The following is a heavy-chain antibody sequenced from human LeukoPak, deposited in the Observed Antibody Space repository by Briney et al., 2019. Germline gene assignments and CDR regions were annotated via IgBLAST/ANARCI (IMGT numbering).Heavy chain of an antibody. J-gene: IGHJ6*02. D-gene: IGHD2-15*01. CDR3: AKDGSPQFSYYQYYYGMDV. CDR1: GFTFSSYA. V-gene: IGHV3-23*01. Sequence: GGSLRLSCAASGFTFSSYAMSWVRQAPGKGLEWVSAISGSGGSTYYADSVKGRFAISRDNSKNTLYPQMNSLRAEDTAVYYCAKDGSPQFSYYQYYYGMDVWGQGTTVTVSS. CDR2: ISGSGGST.